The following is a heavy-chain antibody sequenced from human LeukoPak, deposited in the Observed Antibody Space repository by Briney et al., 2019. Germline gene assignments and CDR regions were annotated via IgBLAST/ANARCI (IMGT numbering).Heavy chain of an antibody. J-gene: IGHJ4*02. CDR2: ITHSGRT. Sequence: SETLSLTCAVYGGAFSGYYWSWIRQPPGKGLEWIGEITHSGRTNYNPSLKSRVTISVDTSKNQFSLKLSSVTAADTAVYYCAREGDYGDDAGSWGQGTLVTVSS. D-gene: IGHD4-17*01. CDR1: GGAFSGYY. CDR3: AREGDYGDDAGS. V-gene: IGHV4-34*01.